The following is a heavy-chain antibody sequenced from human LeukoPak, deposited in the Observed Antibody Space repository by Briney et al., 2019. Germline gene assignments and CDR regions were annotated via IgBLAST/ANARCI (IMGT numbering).Heavy chain of an antibody. V-gene: IGHV4-39*07. CDR1: GGSISSSSYY. CDR3: ARLRMSGYIDY. Sequence: PSETLSLTCTVSGGSISSSSYYWGWIRQPPGKGLEWIGSINYSGSTYYNPSLKSRVTISVDTSKNQFSLKLSSVTAADTAVYYCARLRMSGYIDYWGQGTLVTVSS. D-gene: IGHD3-3*01. J-gene: IGHJ4*02. CDR2: INYSGST.